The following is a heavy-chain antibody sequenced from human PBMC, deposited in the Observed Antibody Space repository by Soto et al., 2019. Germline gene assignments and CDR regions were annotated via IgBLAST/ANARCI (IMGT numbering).Heavy chain of an antibody. Sequence: SETLSLSCIVSGDSISRIDYYWTWIRQHPEKGLEWIGNIYFRGNTYYSPSLESRLTISVDTSKNQFSLKLTSVTAADTAVYYCAREGGSYDSGGYLIRGAFDIWGQGTMVTVSS. V-gene: IGHV4-31*03. D-gene: IGHD3-22*01. CDR1: GDSISRIDYY. CDR2: IYFRGNT. J-gene: IGHJ3*02. CDR3: AREGGSYDSGGYLIRGAFDI.